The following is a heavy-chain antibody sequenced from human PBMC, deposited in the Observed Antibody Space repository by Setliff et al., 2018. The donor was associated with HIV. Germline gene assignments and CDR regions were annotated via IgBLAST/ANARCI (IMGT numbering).Heavy chain of an antibody. J-gene: IGHJ3*01. CDR3: AKDSRRGDAYNVGVFDF. CDR1: GFTFSSYG. V-gene: IGHV3-30*12. D-gene: IGHD3-10*01. CDR2: ISYDGSNK. Sequence: LRLSCAASGFTFSSYGMHWVRQAPGKGLEWVAVISYDGSNKYYADSVKGRFTISRDNSKNTLYLRMDSLRAEDTAIYYCAKDSRRGDAYNVGVFDFWGQGTMVTVSS.